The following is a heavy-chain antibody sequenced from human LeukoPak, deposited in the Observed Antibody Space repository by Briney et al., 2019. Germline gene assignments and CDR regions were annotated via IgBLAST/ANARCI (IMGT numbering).Heavy chain of an antibody. CDR1: GGSISGYY. CDR3: ASSSGAYYDFWSGPNWFDP. CDR2: IYSSVNT. Sequence: SETLSLTCTVSGGSISGYYWSWIRQPPGKGLEWTGYIYSSVNTVYNPSLKSRVTISVDTSKNQFSLKLSSVTAADTAVYYCASSSGAYYDFWSGPNWFDPWGQGTLVTVSS. V-gene: IGHV4-59*01. J-gene: IGHJ5*02. D-gene: IGHD3-3*01.